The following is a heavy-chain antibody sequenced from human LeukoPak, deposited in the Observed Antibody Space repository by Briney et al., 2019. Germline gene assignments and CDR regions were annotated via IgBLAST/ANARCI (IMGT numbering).Heavy chain of an antibody. J-gene: IGHJ6*03. CDR3: ARDRANPYYYYYMDV. Sequence: PGGSLRLSCAASGVIFSSYWMSWVRQAPGKGLEWVANIKQDGSEKYYVDSVKRRFTISRDNAKNSLYLQMNSLRAEDTAVYYCARDRANPYYYYYMDVWGKGTTVTVSS. CDR1: GVIFSSYW. CDR2: IKQDGSEK. D-gene: IGHD1-14*01. V-gene: IGHV3-7*01.